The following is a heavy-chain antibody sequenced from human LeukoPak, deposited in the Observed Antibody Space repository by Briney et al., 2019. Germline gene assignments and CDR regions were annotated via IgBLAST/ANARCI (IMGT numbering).Heavy chain of an antibody. D-gene: IGHD5-12*01. V-gene: IGHV3-48*03. CDR3: AKGPGARGHFNWFDP. CDR2: ITASSTTI. Sequence: GGSLRLSCAASVFSFSNYEMNWVRQAPGKGLEWISYITASSTTIYYADSVKGRFTISRDNAKNSLYLQMNGLRGEDTAVYYCAKGPGARGHFNWFDPWGKGNLVTVSS. CDR1: VFSFSNYE. J-gene: IGHJ5*02.